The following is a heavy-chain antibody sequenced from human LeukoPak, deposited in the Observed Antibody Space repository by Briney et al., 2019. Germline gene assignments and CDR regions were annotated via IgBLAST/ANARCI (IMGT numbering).Heavy chain of an antibody. V-gene: IGHV4-59*11. Sequence: PSETLSLTCTVSGGSISSHYWSWIRQPPGKGLEWIGYIYYSGSTNYNPSLKSRVTISVDTSKSQFSLKLSSVTAADTAVYYCARLRSSSTIIYAFDIWGQGTMVTVSS. J-gene: IGHJ3*02. CDR3: ARLRSSSTIIYAFDI. CDR2: IYYSGST. CDR1: GGSISSHY. D-gene: IGHD6-6*01.